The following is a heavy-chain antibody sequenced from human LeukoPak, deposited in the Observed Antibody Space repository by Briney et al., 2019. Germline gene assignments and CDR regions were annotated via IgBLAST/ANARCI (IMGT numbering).Heavy chain of an antibody. D-gene: IGHD6-13*01. J-gene: IGHJ4*02. CDR1: GYTFTGYY. Sequence: SVKVSCKASGYTFTGYYMHWVRQAPGRGLEWMGRINPNSGGTNYAQKFQGRVTMTRDTSISTAYIELSRLRSDDTAVYYCARDATTYSSSRGTLDYWGQGTLVTVSS. CDR3: ARDATTYSSSRGTLDY. CDR2: INPNSGGT. V-gene: IGHV1-2*06.